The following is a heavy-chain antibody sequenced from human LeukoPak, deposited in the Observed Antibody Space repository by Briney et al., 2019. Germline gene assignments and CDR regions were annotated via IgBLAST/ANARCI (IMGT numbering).Heavy chain of an antibody. CDR1: GYSVSSNSAA. J-gene: IGHJ4*02. CDR2: TYYKSKWYN. Sequence: SQTLSLTCAISGYSVSSNSAAWNWIRQSPSRGLEWLGRTYYKSKWYNNYAVSVKSRISINPDTSKNQFSLQLNSVTPEDTAVYFCARARDYGDISFDYWGQGTLVTVSS. CDR3: ARARDYGDISFDY. D-gene: IGHD4-17*01. V-gene: IGHV6-1*01.